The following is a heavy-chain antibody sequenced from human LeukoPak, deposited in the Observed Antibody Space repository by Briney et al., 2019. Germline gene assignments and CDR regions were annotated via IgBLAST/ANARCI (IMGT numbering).Heavy chain of an antibody. D-gene: IGHD2-15*01. V-gene: IGHV3-9*01. CDR3: AKDMHFSGRGNPGIDY. J-gene: IGHJ4*02. Sequence: GGSLRLSCAAPGFTFNDYAMRWVRQAPGKGLEWVSGISWNSGSIGYADSVKGRFTISRDNAKNSLYLQMNSLRAEDTALYYCAKDMHFSGRGNPGIDYWGQGTLVTVSS. CDR1: GFTFNDYA. CDR2: ISWNSGSI.